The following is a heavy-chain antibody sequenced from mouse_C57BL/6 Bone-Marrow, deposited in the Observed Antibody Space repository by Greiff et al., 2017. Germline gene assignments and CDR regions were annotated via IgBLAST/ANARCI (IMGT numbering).Heavy chain of an antibody. CDR1: GYEISSYW. V-gene: IGHV1-80*01. J-gene: IGHJ2*01. Sequence: VQLQQSGAELVKPGASVKISCKASGYEISSYWMNWVKQRPGKGLEWIGQIYPGDGDPNYNGKFKGQATLTADKSSSPAYLQLSSLPSEDSAVYFCARWYYYGFDYWCQGTTLTVSS. D-gene: IGHD1-1*01. CDR3: ARWYYYGFDY. CDR2: IYPGDGDP.